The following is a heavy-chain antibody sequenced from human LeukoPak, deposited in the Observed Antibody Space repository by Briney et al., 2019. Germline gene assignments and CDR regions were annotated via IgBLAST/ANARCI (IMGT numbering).Heavy chain of an antibody. D-gene: IGHD6-13*01. CDR1: GGSVSSGYYC. V-gene: IGHV4-30-4*08. CDR2: IYYSGTT. J-gene: IGHJ3*02. Sequence: SETLSLTCTVSGGSVSSGYYCWSWIRQPPGMGREWIGYIYYSGTTYYTPSLKSRLTISVDTSKNQFSLKLTSVTAADTAVYYCARARRFAAAGTTAFDIWGQGTMVTVSS. CDR3: ARARRFAAAGTTAFDI.